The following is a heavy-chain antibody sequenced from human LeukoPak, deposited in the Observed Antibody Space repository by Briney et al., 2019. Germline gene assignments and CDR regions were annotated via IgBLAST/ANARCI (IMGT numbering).Heavy chain of an antibody. D-gene: IGHD6-13*01. CDR2: IKPDGGEK. V-gene: IGHV3-7*01. J-gene: IGHJ6*02. Sequence: GGSLRLSCAASGFTFSSYWMSWVRQAPGKGLEWVANIKPDGGEKYYVDSVKGRFTISRDNSKNTLYLQMNSLRAEDTAVYYCARVLAAAGTPSYYYYGMDVWGQGTTVTVSS. CDR1: GFTFSSYW. CDR3: ARVLAAAGTPSYYYYGMDV.